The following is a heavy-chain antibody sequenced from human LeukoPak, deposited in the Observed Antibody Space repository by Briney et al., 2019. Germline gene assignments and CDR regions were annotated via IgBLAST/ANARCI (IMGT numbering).Heavy chain of an antibody. D-gene: IGHD6-13*01. J-gene: IGHJ4*02. CDR2: ISGSGGST. CDR1: GFTFSSYV. V-gene: IGHV3-23*01. Sequence: GGSLRLSCAASGFTFSSYVMSWVRQAPGKGLEWVSAISGSGGSTYYADSVKGRFTISRDNSKNTLYLQMNSLRAEDTAVYYCARGLYSSSWLIDYWGQGTLVTVSS. CDR3: ARGLYSSSWLIDY.